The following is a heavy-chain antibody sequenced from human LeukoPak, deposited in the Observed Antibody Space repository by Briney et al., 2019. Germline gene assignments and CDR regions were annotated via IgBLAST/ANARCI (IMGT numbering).Heavy chain of an antibody. D-gene: IGHD1-26*01. CDR1: GFTFSEYS. CDR3: ARARGGTYGDFFDY. V-gene: IGHV3-30*01. J-gene: IGHJ4*02. Sequence: CRSLRLSCAASGFTFSEYSMHWVCQGPGNGVGGVAVISYDGCDKYYADSVKGRFTISRDNPKNTLYLQMNSLRAEDTAVYYCARARGGTYGDFFDYWGQGTLVSVSS. CDR2: ISYDGCDK.